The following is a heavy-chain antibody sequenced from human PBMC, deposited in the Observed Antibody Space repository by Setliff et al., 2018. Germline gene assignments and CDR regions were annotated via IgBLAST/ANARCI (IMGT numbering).Heavy chain of an antibody. Sequence: ASVKVSCKASGYTLSNSILSWVRQAPGQGLEWVGWISVYNGKTYFAQKFQDRITLTTDTSTNTGYLELRGLRSDDTAVYYCLRLVRYCTKIACQATSGDEVWGLGTLVPSPQ. CDR2: ISVYNGKT. CDR3: LRLVRYCTKIACQATSGDEV. D-gene: IGHD2-8*01. J-gene: IGHJ4*02. CDR1: GYTLSNSI. V-gene: IGHV1-18*01.